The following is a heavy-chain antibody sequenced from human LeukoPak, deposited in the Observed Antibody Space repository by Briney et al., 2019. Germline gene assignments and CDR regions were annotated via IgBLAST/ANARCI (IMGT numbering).Heavy chain of an antibody. CDR1: GGSFSGYY. CDR3: ARRIAAHFDY. CDR2: IYYSGST. Sequence: PSETLSLTCAVYGGSFSGYYWSWIRQPPGKGLEWIGYIYYSGSTNYNPSLKSRVTISVDTSKNQFSLKLSSVTAADTAVYYCARRIAAHFDYWGQGTLVTVSS. V-gene: IGHV4-59*08. D-gene: IGHD6-6*01. J-gene: IGHJ4*02.